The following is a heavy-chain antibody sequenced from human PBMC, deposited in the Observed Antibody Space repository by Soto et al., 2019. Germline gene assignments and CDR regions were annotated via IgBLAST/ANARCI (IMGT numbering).Heavy chain of an antibody. CDR1: GGSISSGGYY. CDR2: IYYSGST. CDR3: ARDRRGSGYDYWFDP. D-gene: IGHD5-12*01. J-gene: IGHJ5*02. Sequence: QVQLQESGPGLVKPSQTLSLTCTVSGGSISSGGYYWSWIRQHPGKGLEWIGYIYYSGSTYYNPSLQSRVTISVDTSKNQFSLKLSSVTAADTAVYYCARDRRGSGYDYWFDPWGQGTLVTVSS. V-gene: IGHV4-31*03.